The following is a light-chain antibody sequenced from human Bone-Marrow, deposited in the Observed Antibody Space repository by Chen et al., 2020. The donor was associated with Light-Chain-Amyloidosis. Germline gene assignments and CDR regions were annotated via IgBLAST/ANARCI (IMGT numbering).Light chain of an antibody. J-gene: IGLJ2*01. CDR3: QSADSSGTYEVI. Sequence: SYELTQPPSVSVSPGQTARLPCSGDDLPTKYAYWYQQKPGQAPVLVIHRDTERPSGISERFSGSSSGTTATLTISGVHAEDEADYHCQSADSSGTYEVIFGGGTKLTV. CDR1: DLPTKY. V-gene: IGLV3-25*03. CDR2: RDT.